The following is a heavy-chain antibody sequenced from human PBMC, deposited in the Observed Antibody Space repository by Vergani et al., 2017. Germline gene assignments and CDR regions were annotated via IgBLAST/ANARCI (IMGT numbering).Heavy chain of an antibody. CDR3: ARDRAGAARYWYFDL. D-gene: IGHD6-6*01. CDR1: GFTFSSYS. J-gene: IGHJ2*01. V-gene: IGHV3-48*01. CDR2: ISSSSSTI. Sequence: EVQLVESGGGLVQPGGSLRLSCAASGFTFSSYSMNWVRQAPGKGLEWVSYISSSSSTIYYADSVKGRFTISTDNAKNSLYLQMNSLRAEDTAVYYCARDRAGAARYWYFDLWGRGTLVTVSS.